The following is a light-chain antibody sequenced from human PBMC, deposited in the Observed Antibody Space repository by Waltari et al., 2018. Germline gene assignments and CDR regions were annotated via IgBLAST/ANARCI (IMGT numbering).Light chain of an antibody. Sequence: QSVLTQPPSAYETPGQRVTISCSGGSSNIGSNTVNWYQHLPGTAPKLLIYKNNQRPSGVPDRFSGSKSGTSASLAISGLQSEDEADYYCAAWDDSLNGLFVFGTGTKVTV. CDR2: KNN. J-gene: IGLJ1*01. V-gene: IGLV1-44*01. CDR3: AAWDDSLNGLFV. CDR1: SSNIGSNT.